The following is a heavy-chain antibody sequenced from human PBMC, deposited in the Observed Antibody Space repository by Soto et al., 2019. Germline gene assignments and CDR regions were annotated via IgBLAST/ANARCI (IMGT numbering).Heavy chain of an antibody. D-gene: IGHD1-26*01. CDR2: IYYSGLT. CDR1: GDSISTEGYY. CDR3: ARSRSYYVEDFQR. V-gene: IGHV4-31*03. J-gene: IGHJ1*01. Sequence: LSLTCSVSGDSISTEGYYWSWIRQHPGKGLEWIGYIYYSGLTSYNPSLKSRVTISRATSKNQFYLKLSSVTAADTAVYYCARSRSYYVEDFQRWGQGTLVTVSS.